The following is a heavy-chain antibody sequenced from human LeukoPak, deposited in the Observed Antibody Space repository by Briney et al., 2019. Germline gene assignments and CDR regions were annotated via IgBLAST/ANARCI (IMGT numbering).Heavy chain of an antibody. CDR1: GFAFSSNW. CDR2: INQDGSEK. V-gene: IGHV3-7*01. D-gene: IGHD1-14*01. J-gene: IGHJ4*02. CDR3: ARDSYRALDY. Sequence: PGGSLRLPCAASGFAFSSNWMSWVRQAPGKGLEWVAHINQDGSEKYYVDSVKGRFTISRDNARNSLYLQINSLRAEDTAVYYCARDSYRALDYWGQGTLVTVSS.